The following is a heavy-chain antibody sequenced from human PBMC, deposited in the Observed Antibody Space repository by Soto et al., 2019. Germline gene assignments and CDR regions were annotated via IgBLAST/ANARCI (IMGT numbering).Heavy chain of an antibody. CDR3: VRTMPSFSWPTADLY. V-gene: IGHV4-61*01. CDR2: LSSSGSN. CDR1: GGSVSRDNYH. D-gene: IGHD2-2*01. J-gene: IGHJ4*02. Sequence: SETLSLTCSVSGGSVSRDNYHWGWIRQPPGKGLEWIGFLSSSGSNTFNPSLKSRVNMSVDTSKNQFSLKLGSMTATDTAMYFCVRTMPSFSWPTADLYWGQGTLVTVSS.